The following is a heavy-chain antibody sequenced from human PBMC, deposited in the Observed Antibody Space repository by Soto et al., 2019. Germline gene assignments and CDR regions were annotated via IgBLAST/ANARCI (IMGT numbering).Heavy chain of an antibody. J-gene: IGHJ6*02. V-gene: IGHV1-18*01. CDR3: ARDYYDSSGYYYYYYGMDV. Sequence: SXKVSFKASGYTXTSYGISWVRQAPGQGLEWMGWISAYNCNTNYAQKLQGRVTMTTDTSKSTAYMELRSLRSDDTSVYYCARDYYDSSGYYYYYYGMDVWGQGNTVTVS. CDR2: ISAYNCNT. CDR1: GYTXTSYG. D-gene: IGHD3-22*01.